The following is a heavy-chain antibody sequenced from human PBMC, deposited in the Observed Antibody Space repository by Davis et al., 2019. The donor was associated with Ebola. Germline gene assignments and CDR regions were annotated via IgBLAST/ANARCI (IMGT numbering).Heavy chain of an antibody. D-gene: IGHD2-15*01. CDR2: ISAYNGNT. J-gene: IGHJ4*02. Sequence: AASVKVSCKASGYTFTSYGISWVRQAPGQGLEWMGWISAYNGNTKYSQKFQGRVTITRDTSASTAYMELSSLRSEDTAVYYCARGYCSGGSCLFDYWGQGTLVTVSS. V-gene: IGHV1-18*01. CDR1: GYTFTSYG. CDR3: ARGYCSGGSCLFDY.